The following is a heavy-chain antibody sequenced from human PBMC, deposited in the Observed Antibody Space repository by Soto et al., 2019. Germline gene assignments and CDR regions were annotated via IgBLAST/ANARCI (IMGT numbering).Heavy chain of an antibody. Sequence: PSETLSLTCTVSGGSISSGGYYWSWIRQHPGKGLEWIGYIYYSRSTYYNPSLKSRVTISVDTSKNQFSLQLSSVTAADTAFYYCAGGGSIVVATRRLMDVWGKGTTVTVSS. J-gene: IGHJ6*03. D-gene: IGHD3-22*01. CDR3: AGGGSIVVATRRLMDV. CDR2: IYYSRST. V-gene: IGHV4-31*03. CDR1: GGSISSGGYY.